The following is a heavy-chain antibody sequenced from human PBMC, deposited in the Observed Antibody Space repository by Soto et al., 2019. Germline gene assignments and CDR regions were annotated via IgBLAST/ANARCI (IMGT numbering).Heavy chain of an antibody. CDR3: ARPFDTSGWYDH. V-gene: IGHV5-51*01. D-gene: IGHD6-19*01. Sequence: PGESLKSSCNGSGYSFTSYWIAWVRQMPGKGLECMGIIYPGDSDTRYSPSFEGQVTISADKSINTAYLQWSSLKASDSAMYYCARPFDTSGWYDHWGQGTLVTVS. CDR1: GYSFTSYW. CDR2: IYPGDSDT. J-gene: IGHJ5*02.